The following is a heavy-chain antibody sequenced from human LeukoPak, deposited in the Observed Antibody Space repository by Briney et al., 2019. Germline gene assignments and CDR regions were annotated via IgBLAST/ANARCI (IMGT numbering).Heavy chain of an antibody. CDR3: ARDNAYNWNPENWFDP. CDR2: IIPIFGTA. Sequence: ASVKVSCKAAGGTFSSYAISWVRQAPGQGLEWMGGIIPIFGTANYAQKFQGRVTITADVSTSTAYMELRSLRSDDTAVYYCARDNAYNWNPENWFDPWGQGTLVTVSS. D-gene: IGHD1-20*01. CDR1: GGTFSSYA. V-gene: IGHV1-69*13. J-gene: IGHJ5*02.